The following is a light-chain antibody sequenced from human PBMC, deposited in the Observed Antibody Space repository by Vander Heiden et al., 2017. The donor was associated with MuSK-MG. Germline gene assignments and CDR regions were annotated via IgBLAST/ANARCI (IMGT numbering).Light chain of an antibody. CDR3: QQYDNLRWT. V-gene: IGKV1-33*01. CDR2: GAS. J-gene: IGKJ1*01. CDR1: QDSRNY. Sequence: DIHMCQSPPSLSVSVGDRVTITCQASQDSRNYLNWYQQKPKTAPKLLIYGASNLETGVPPRFSGSGSGTDFTFTISSLQPEDIAIYYCQQYDNLRWTFGPGTKVEIK.